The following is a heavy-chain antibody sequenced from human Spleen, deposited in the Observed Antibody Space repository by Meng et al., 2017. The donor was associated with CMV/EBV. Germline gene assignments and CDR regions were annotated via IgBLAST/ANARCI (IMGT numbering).Heavy chain of an antibody. J-gene: IGHJ4*02. CDR2: IDVSGNT. Sequence: GTVVVHRWATLFSTAAAFGYYNNSSFRRVIRKPAGRGHGVIGLIDVSGNTNYNPSLKSRVTMSLDTSKNQLSLKMSSVNAADTVVYYCASCHHSYSFDYWGQGTLVTVSS. CDR1: GYYNNSSF. D-gene: IGHD3-10*01. V-gene: IGHV4-4*07. CDR3: ASCHHSYSFDY.